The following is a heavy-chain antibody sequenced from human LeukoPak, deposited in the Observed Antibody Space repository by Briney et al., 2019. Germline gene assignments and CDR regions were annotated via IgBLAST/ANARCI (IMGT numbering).Heavy chain of an antibody. CDR3: ARVGQQRQYGARH. V-gene: IGHV1-2*02. D-gene: IGHD6-13*01. CDR1: GYTFTGYY. Sequence: ASVKVSCKASGYTFTGYYMHWVRQAPGQGLEWMGWINPNSGGTNYAQKFQGRVTMTRDTPISTAYMELSRLRSDDTAVYYCARVGQQRQYGARHWGQGTLVTVSS. CDR2: INPNSGGT. J-gene: IGHJ1*01.